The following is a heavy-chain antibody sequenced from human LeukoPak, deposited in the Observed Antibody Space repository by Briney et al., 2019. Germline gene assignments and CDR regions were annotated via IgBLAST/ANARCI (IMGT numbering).Heavy chain of an antibody. CDR2: ITASSTAI. J-gene: IGHJ4*02. CDR3: ARTYYDILTGYNPYFDY. CDR1: GFTFNTYT. D-gene: IGHD3-9*01. Sequence: PGGSLRLSCGASGFTFNTYTMNWVRQAPGKGVEWVSSITASSTAIYSADSVKGRFTISRDNAKNFLYLQMNSLRAEDTAVYYCARTYYDILTGYNPYFDYWGQGILVAVSS. V-gene: IGHV3-21*01.